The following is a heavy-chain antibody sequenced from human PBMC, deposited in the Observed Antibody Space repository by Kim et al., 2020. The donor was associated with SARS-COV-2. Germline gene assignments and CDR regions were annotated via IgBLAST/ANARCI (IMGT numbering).Heavy chain of an antibody. CDR3: AKSVGGSESYITDAFDM. V-gene: IGHV3-23*01. D-gene: IGHD3-10*01. J-gene: IGHJ3*02. Sequence: RGRFTISRDNSQNTLLLQMSSLTAEDTAIYYCAKSVGGSESYITDAFDMWGQGTMVTVSS.